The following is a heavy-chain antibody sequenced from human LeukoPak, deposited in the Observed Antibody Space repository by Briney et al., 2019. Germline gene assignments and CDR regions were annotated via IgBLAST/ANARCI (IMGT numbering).Heavy chain of an antibody. V-gene: IGHV4-39*01. CDR3: AGATGIAQGYFDY. D-gene: IGHD6-13*01. J-gene: IGHJ4*02. Sequence: PSETLSLTCTVSGGSISSSSYYWGWIRQPPGKGLEWIGSIYYSGSTYYNPSLKSRVTISVDTSKNQFSLKLSSVTAADTAVYCCAGATGIAQGYFDYWGQGTLVTVSS. CDR1: GGSISSSSYY. CDR2: IYYSGST.